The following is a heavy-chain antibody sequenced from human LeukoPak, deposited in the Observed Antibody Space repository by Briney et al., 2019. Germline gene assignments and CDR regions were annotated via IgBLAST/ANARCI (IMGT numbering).Heavy chain of an antibody. Sequence: GGSLRLSCAASGFTFSDYYMSWIRQAPGKGLEWVSYISSSSSYTNYADSVEGRFTISRDNAKNSLYLQMNSLRAEDTAVYYCASIVVVVAATLAYYFDYWGQGTLVTVSS. V-gene: IGHV3-11*06. J-gene: IGHJ4*02. CDR2: ISSSSSYT. CDR1: GFTFSDYY. D-gene: IGHD2-15*01. CDR3: ASIVVVVAATLAYYFDY.